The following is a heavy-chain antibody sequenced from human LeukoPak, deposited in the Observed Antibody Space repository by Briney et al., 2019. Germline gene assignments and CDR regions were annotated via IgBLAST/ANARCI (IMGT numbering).Heavy chain of an antibody. CDR1: GGSISSGDYY. Sequence: PSETLSLTCTVSGGSISSGDYYWSWIRQPPGKGLEWIGYIYHSGSTYYNPSLKSRVTISVDRSKNQFSLKLSSVTAADTAVYYCASPGGYPDAFDIWGQGTMVTVSS. CDR2: IYHSGST. J-gene: IGHJ3*02. CDR3: ASPGGYPDAFDI. V-gene: IGHV4-30-2*01. D-gene: IGHD5-12*01.